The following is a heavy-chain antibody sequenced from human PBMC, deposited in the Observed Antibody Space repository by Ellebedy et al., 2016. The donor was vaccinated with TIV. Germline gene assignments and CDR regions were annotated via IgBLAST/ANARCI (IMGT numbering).Heavy chain of an antibody. J-gene: IGHJ5*02. Sequence: ASVKVSCXVSGYTLTELSMHWVRQAPGKGLEWMGGFDPEDGETIYAQKLQGRVTMTTDTSTSTAYMELRSLRSDDTAVYYCARGDGSWGQGTLVTVSS. V-gene: IGHV1-24*01. CDR1: GYTLTELS. CDR3: ARGDGS. CDR2: FDPEDGET.